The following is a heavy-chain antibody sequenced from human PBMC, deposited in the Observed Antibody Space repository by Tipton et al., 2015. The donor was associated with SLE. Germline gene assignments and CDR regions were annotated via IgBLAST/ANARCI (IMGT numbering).Heavy chain of an antibody. CDR2: ISGSGGST. D-gene: IGHD2-21*01. CDR3: AKDALPKHIVVVIAPDY. Sequence: SLRLSCAASGFTFSSYAMSWVRQAPGKGLEWVSAISGSGGSTYYADSVKGRFTISRDNSKNTLYLQMNSLRAEDTAVYYCAKDALPKHIVVVIAPDYWGQGTLVTVSS. J-gene: IGHJ4*02. CDR1: GFTFSSYA. V-gene: IGHV3-23*01.